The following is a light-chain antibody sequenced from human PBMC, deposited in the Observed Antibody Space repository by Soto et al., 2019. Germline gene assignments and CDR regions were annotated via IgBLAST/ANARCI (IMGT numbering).Light chain of an antibody. J-gene: IGKJ5*01. CDR3: QQYHCYPYT. Sequence: AFVVDSVRNPGRASQSISSWLAWYQQKPGKAPKVQIYKASSLESGVPSRFSGSGSGTEFTLTITSLQSDECSTEYCQQYHCYPYTFGQGTRLEIK. CDR1: QSISSW. CDR2: KAS. V-gene: IGKV1-5*03.